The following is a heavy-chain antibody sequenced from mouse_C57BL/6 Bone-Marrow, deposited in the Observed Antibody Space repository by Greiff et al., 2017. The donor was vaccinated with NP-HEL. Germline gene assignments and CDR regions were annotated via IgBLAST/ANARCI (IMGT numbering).Heavy chain of an antibody. CDR2: ISSGSSTI. CDR3: ARRSCYAMDY. CDR1: GFTFSDYG. Sequence: EVKLEESGGGLVKPGGSLKLSCAASGFTFSDYGMHWVRQAPEKGLEWVAYISSGSSTIYYADTVKGRFTISRDNAKNTLFLQMTSLRSEDTAMYYCARRSCYAMDYWGQGTSVTVSS. V-gene: IGHV5-17*01. J-gene: IGHJ4*01.